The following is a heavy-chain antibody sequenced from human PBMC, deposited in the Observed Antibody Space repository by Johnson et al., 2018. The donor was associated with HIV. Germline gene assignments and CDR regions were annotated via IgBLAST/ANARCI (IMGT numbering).Heavy chain of an antibody. V-gene: IGHV3-20*04. D-gene: IGHD4-17*01. CDR2: INWNGGST. J-gene: IGHJ3*02. CDR1: GFTFDDYG. CDR3: ARDGGNDYGDYVGGGALDI. Sequence: VESGGAVVRPGGSLRLSCTASGFTFDDYGMNWVRQVPGQGLEWVSGINWNGGSTSYADSVKGRFTISRDNAKNSLYLQMNSLRAEDTALYYCARDGGNDYGDYVGGGALDIWGQGTMVTVSS.